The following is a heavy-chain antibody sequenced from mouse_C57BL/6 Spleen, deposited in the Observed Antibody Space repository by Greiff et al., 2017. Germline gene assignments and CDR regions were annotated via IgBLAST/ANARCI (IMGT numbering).Heavy chain of an antibody. CDR3: AREFITTVHFDY. V-gene: IGHV1-55*01. D-gene: IGHD1-1*01. CDR2: IYPGSGST. J-gene: IGHJ2*01. Sequence: QVQLKESGAELVKPGASVKMSCKASGYTFTSYWITWVKQRPGQGLEWIGDIYPGSGSTNYNEKFKSKATLTVDTSSSTAYMQLSSLTSEDSAVYYCAREFITTVHFDYWGQGTTLTVSS. CDR1: GYTFTSYW.